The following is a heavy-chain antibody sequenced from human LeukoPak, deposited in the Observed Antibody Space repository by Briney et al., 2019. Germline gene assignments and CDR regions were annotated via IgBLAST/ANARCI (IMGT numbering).Heavy chain of an antibody. Sequence: PGGSLRLSCSASGFTFSDHAIYWVRQAPGKGLEYISVISSNGRTTYYADSVKDRFTIPRDNFENTVDLQMTSLRPEDTAVYYCVKGRGGFGELFGAFDIWGQGTLVTISS. V-gene: IGHV3-64D*06. CDR1: GFTFSDHA. CDR3: VKGRGGFGELFGAFDI. J-gene: IGHJ3*02. CDR2: ISSNGRTT. D-gene: IGHD3-10*01.